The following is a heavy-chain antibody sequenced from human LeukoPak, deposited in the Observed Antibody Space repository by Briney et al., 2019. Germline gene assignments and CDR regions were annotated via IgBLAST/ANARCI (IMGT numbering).Heavy chain of an antibody. V-gene: IGHV3-48*01. D-gene: IGHD6-13*01. CDR1: GFTFSSYS. Sequence: GGSLRLSCAASGFTFSSYSMNWVRQAPGKGLEWVSYITGSSNTIYYADSVKGRFTISRDNAKNSLFLQMNSLRAEDTAVYYCAREQIATGVNFDYWGQGTLVTVSS. J-gene: IGHJ4*02. CDR2: ITGSSNTI. CDR3: AREQIATGVNFDY.